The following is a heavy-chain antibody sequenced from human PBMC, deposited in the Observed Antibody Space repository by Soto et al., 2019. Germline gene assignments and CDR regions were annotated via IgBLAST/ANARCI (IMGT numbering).Heavy chain of an antibody. CDR3: AADSRRKADDY. CDR1: RYTFISYD. J-gene: IGHJ4*02. D-gene: IGHD3-22*01. CDR2: MNPKSANT. Sequence: ASVKVSCKASRYTFISYDINWVRQATGQGLEWMGWMNPKSANTGYAQNFQGRVTMTRNTSISTAYMELSSLRSEDTAVYYCAADSRRKADDYWGQGTLVTVSS. V-gene: IGHV1-8*01.